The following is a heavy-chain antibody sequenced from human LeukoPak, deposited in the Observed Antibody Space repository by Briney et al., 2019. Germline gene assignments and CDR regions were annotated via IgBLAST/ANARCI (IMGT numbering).Heavy chain of an antibody. Sequence: GGSLRLSCAASGFTFSSYAMHWVRQAPGKGLEWVAVISYDGSNKYYADSVKGRFTISRDNSKNTLYLQMNSLRAEDTAVYYCAKDSLWFGESLYNWFDPWGQGTLVTVSS. V-gene: IGHV3-30-3*01. D-gene: IGHD3-10*01. CDR1: GFTFSSYA. J-gene: IGHJ5*02. CDR3: AKDSLWFGESLYNWFDP. CDR2: ISYDGSNK.